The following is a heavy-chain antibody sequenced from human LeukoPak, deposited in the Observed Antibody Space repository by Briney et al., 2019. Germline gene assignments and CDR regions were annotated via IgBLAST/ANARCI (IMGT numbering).Heavy chain of an antibody. CDR3: AVGAGATTHHY. Sequence: GGSLRLSCAASGFTFSSYSMNWVRQAPGKGLEWVSSISSSSSYTYYADSVKGRFTISRDNAKNSLYLQMNSLRAEDTAVYYCAVGAGATTHHYWGQGTLVTVSS. CDR2: ISSSSSYT. CDR1: GFTFSSYS. D-gene: IGHD1-26*01. V-gene: IGHV3-21*01. J-gene: IGHJ4*02.